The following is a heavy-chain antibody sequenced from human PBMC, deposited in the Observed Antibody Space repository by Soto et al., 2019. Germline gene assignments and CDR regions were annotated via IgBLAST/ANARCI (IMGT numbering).Heavy chain of an antibody. V-gene: IGHV4-30-4*01. CDR3: ASEKRINGFDY. J-gene: IGHJ4*02. D-gene: IGHD2-15*01. CDR2: IYYSGST. Sequence: SETLSLTCTVSGGSISSGDYYWSWIRQPPGKGLEWIGYIYYSGSTYYNPSLKSRVTISVDTSKNQFSLKLSSVTAADTAVYYCASEKRINGFDYWGQGTLVTVSS. CDR1: GGSISSGDYY.